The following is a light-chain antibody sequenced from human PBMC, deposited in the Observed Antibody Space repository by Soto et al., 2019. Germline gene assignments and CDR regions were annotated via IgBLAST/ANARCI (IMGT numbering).Light chain of an antibody. CDR1: QTVNSNF. CDR2: GAS. V-gene: IGKV3-20*01. CDR3: QRYGSQWT. J-gene: IGKJ1*01. Sequence: ENVLTQSPGTLSLSPGERATLSCWASQTVNSNFLAWYQQKPGQAPRLLIYGASSRATGIPDRFSGSGSGTDFTLTVSRLEPEDFAVYYCQRYGSQWTFGQGTKVEIK.